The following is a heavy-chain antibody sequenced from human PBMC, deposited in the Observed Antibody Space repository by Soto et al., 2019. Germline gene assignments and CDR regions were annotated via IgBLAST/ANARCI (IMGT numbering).Heavy chain of an antibody. D-gene: IGHD2-15*01. CDR2: IYYSGST. CDR1: GDSISSGGYY. Sequence: PSETLSLTCTASGDSISSGGYYWSWIRQHPGKGLEWIGYIYYSGSTYYNPSLKSRVTISVDTSKNQFSLKLSSVTAADTAVYYCARDHCSGGSCYSRYFQHWGQGTLVTVSS. V-gene: IGHV4-31*03. J-gene: IGHJ1*01. CDR3: ARDHCSGGSCYSRYFQH.